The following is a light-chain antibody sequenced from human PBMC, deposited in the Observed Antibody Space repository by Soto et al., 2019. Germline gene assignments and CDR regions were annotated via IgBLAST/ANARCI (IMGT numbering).Light chain of an antibody. J-gene: IGLJ1*01. CDR1: STDVGGYNA. V-gene: IGLV2-14*01. Sequence: ALSQPASVSGSPGQTITISCTGTSTDVGGYNAVSWYQHHPGKAPKLIIYEVTHRPSGVSDRFSASKSGNTASLTISGLQAEDEADYYCNSFRVSHLYVFGTGTKVTVL. CDR2: EVT. CDR3: NSFRVSHLYV.